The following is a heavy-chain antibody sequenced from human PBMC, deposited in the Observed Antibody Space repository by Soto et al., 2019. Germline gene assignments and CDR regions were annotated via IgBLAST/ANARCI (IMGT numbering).Heavy chain of an antibody. V-gene: IGHV4-31*01. CDR3: ARKDCGYADYMDV. J-gene: IGHJ6*03. CDR2: IYYSGGT. Sequence: QVQLQESGPGLVKPSQTLSLTCTVSGGSISRGGYYWSWIRQHPGKGLERIGYIYYSGGTYYNPSLKSPVTISVGTSENQFSMRLSSVAAADTAVYYSARKDCGYADYMDVWGKGTTVTVSS. D-gene: IGHD5-12*01. CDR1: GGSISRGGYY.